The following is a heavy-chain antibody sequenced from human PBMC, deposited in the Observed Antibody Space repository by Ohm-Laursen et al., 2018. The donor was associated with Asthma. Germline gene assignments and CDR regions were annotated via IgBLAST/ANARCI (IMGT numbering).Heavy chain of an antibody. CDR2: MSSNGGA. V-gene: IGHV4-59*02. J-gene: IGHJ4*02. Sequence: TLSLTCTVFNGSVRGHYWTWVRQPPGRELEWIAYMSSNGGANYSPSLRSRVTLSTDTSTNQVSLRLSSVTAADTAVYFCARLDWAQSMFDVWGQGSLVTVSS. CDR1: NGSVRGHY. D-gene: IGHD3-9*01. CDR3: ARLDWAQSMFDV.